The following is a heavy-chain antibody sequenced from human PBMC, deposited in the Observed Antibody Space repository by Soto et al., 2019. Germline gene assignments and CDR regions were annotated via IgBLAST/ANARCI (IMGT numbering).Heavy chain of an antibody. J-gene: IGHJ4*02. Sequence: GGSLRLSCAASGFTFSSYAMHWVRQAPGKGLEYVSAISSNGGSTYYANSVKGRFTISRDNSKNTLYLQMGSLRAEDMAVYYCARTDYDFWSGSPEAGLKYYFDYWGQGTLVTVSS. CDR2: ISSNGGST. D-gene: IGHD3-3*01. CDR1: GFTFSSYA. CDR3: ARTDYDFWSGSPEAGLKYYFDY. V-gene: IGHV3-64*01.